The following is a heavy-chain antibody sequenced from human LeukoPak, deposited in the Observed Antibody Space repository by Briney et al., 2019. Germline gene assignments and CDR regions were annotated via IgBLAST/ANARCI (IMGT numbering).Heavy chain of an antibody. CDR2: IFYSGST. J-gene: IGHJ4*02. V-gene: IGHV4-38-2*01. D-gene: IGHD4-17*01. CDR1: GFSISTGYY. CDR3: ARSAGGLGDEYYFNY. Sequence: SETLSLTCAVSGFSISTGYYWGWIRQPPGKGLEWIGSIFYSGSTYQNPSLKSRVTISIDTSKNHFSLNLTTATAADTAVYYCARSAGGLGDEYYFNYWGQGTLVTVSS.